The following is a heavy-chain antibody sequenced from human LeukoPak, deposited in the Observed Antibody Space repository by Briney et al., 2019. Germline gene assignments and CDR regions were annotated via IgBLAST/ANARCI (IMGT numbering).Heavy chain of an antibody. CDR1: GFSVSSNY. V-gene: IGHV3-53*04. D-gene: IGHD6-19*01. J-gene: IGHJ6*02. Sequence: PGGSLRLSCAASGFSVSSNYMSWVRQAPGKGLEWVSVIYSGGSTYYADSVKGRFTISRHNSMNTLYLQMNSLRAEDTAVYYCATGEQWLDTNYYYYGMDVWGQGTTVTVSS. CDR3: ATGEQWLDTNYYYYGMDV. CDR2: IYSGGST.